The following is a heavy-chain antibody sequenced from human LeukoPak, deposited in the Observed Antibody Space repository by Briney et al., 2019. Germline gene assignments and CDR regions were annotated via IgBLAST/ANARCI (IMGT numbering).Heavy chain of an antibody. CDR2: ISYDGSKR. J-gene: IGHJ3*01. D-gene: IGHD2/OR15-2a*01. V-gene: IGHV3-30-3*01. CDR3: TRDHYPGIARGGACNF. CDR1: GFTFNSFA. Sequence: PGRSLRLSCVASGFTFNSFAVHWVRQAPGKGLEWVAVISYDGSKRYYADSGKGRFTISRDNSKNATYLEMNSMRVEDTAIYYCTRDHYPGIARGGACNFWGQGTMVTVSS.